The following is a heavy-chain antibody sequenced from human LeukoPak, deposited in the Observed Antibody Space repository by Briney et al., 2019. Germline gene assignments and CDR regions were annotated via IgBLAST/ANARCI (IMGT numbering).Heavy chain of an antibody. CDR2: IYYSGST. D-gene: IGHD6-19*01. CDR1: GGSISSYY. J-gene: IGHJ2*01. Sequence: SETRSLTCTVSGGSISSYYWSWIRQPPGKGLEWIGYIYYSGSTNYNPSLKSRVTISVDTSKNQFSLKLSSVTAADTAVYYCARDLEESSGRYDKRYFDLWGRGTLVTVSS. CDR3: ARDLEESSGRYDKRYFDL. V-gene: IGHV4-59*01.